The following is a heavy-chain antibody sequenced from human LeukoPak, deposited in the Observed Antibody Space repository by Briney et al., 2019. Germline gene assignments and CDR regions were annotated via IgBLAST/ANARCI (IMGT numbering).Heavy chain of an antibody. CDR1: GGSISSYY. J-gene: IGHJ4*02. D-gene: IGHD3-16*02. CDR3: ARSYPGYYFDY. V-gene: IGHV4-59*01. CDR2: IYYSGST. Sequence: SETLSLTCTVSGGSISSYYWSWIRQPPGKGLEWTGYIYYSGSTSYNPSLKSRVTMSVDTSKNQFSLKLSSVTAADTAVYYCARSYPGYYFDYWGQGTLVTVSS.